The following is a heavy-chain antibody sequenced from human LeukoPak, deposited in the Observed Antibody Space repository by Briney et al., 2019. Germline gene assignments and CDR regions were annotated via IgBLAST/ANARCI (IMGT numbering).Heavy chain of an antibody. CDR3: ARADRLDGGPYLIGP. CDR1: GYSFSDYY. D-gene: IGHD2-21*01. V-gene: IGHV1-2*02. J-gene: IGHJ5*02. Sequence: ASVKLSCKTSGYSFSDYYMHWVRQAPGQGLEWMGWINPNSGGTSSAQKFQGRVTMTRDTSITTVYMEVNWLTSDDTAIYYCARADRLDGGPYLIGPWGQETLVTVS. CDR2: INPNSGGT.